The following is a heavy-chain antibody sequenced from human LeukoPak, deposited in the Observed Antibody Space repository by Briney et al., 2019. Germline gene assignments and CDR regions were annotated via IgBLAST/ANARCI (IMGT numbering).Heavy chain of an antibody. CDR1: GFTFSSNS. CDR3: AKGYCSGGNCYQYFDY. D-gene: IGHD2-15*01. Sequence: GGSLRLSCAASGFTFSSNSMSWVRQAPGKGLELVSAINYSGDATYYVDSAKGRFTISRDNSKNTLYLQMNSLRAEVTAIYYCAKGYCSGGNCYQYFDYRGQGTLVTVAS. V-gene: IGHV3-23*01. CDR2: INYSGDAT. J-gene: IGHJ4*02.